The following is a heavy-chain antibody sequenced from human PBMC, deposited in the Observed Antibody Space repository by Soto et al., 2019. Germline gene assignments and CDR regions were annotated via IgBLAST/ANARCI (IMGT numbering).Heavy chain of an antibody. D-gene: IGHD1-26*01. CDR2: ISGSGGST. V-gene: IGHV3-23*01. CDR3: AKSWGANYYYYGMDV. Sequence: PGGSLRLSCAASGFTFSSYAMSWVRQAPGKGLEWVSAISGSGGSTYYADSVKGRFTISRDNSKNTLYLQMNSLRAEDTAVYYCAKSWGANYYYYGMDVWGQGTTVTVSS. CDR1: GFTFSSYA. J-gene: IGHJ6*02.